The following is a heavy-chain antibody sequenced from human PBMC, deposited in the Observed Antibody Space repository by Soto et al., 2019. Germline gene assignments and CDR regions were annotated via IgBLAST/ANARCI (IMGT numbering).Heavy chain of an antibody. V-gene: IGHV1-69*13. J-gene: IGHJ4*02. CDR1: GGTFSSYA. D-gene: IGHD2-2*02. Sequence: ASVKVSCKASGGTFSSYAISWVRQAPGQGLEWMGGIIPIFGTANYAQKFQGRVTITADESTSTAYMELSSLRSEDTAVYYCARDPGYCSSTSCYNDYSGQGTLVTVSS. CDR3: ARDPGYCSSTSCYNDY. CDR2: IIPIFGTA.